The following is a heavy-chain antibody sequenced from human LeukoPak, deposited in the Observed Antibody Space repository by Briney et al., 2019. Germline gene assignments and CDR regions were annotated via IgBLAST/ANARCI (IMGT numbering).Heavy chain of an antibody. CDR2: ISAYNGNT. V-gene: IGHV1-18*01. CDR1: GYTFTSYG. D-gene: IGHD5-12*01. CDR3: ARDTSIVATTYFDY. J-gene: IGHJ4*02. Sequence: ASVKVSCKASGYTFTSYGISWVRQAPGRGLEWMGWISAYNGNTNYAQKLQGRVTMTTDTSTSTAYMELRSLRSDDTAVYYCARDTSIVATTYFDYWGQGTLVTVSS.